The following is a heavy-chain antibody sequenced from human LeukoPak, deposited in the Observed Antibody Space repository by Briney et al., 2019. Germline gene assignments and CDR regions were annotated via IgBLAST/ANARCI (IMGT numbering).Heavy chain of an antibody. V-gene: IGHV4-59*12. CDR1: GGSISSYY. D-gene: IGHD6-6*01. CDR3: ARGFPYSSSAFDY. J-gene: IGHJ4*02. CDR2: IYYSGST. Sequence: PSETLSLTCTVSGGSISSYYWSWIRQPPGKGLEWIGYIYYSGSTNYNPSLKSRVTISVDTSKSQFSLKLSSVTAADTAVYYCARGFPYSSSAFDYWGQGTLVTVSS.